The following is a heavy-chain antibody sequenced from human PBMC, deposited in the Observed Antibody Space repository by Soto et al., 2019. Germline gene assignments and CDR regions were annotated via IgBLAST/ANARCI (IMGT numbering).Heavy chain of an antibody. J-gene: IGHJ4*02. D-gene: IGHD3-3*01. CDR3: AKDLPGVVIISGFDY. CDR1: GFTFSSYA. CDR2: ISGSGGST. V-gene: IGHV3-23*01. Sequence: EVQLLESGGGLVQPGGSLRLSCAASGFTFSSYAMSWVRQAPGKGLEWVSAISGSGGSTYYADSVKGRFTISRDKSKIRRYLQMNGLRAEDTAVYYCAKDLPGVVIISGFDYWGQGTLVTVSS.